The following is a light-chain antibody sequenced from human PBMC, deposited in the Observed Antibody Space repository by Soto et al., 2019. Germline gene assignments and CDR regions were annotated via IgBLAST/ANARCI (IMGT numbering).Light chain of an antibody. CDR2: KAS. V-gene: IGKV1-5*03. Sequence: DIQMTQSPSTLSGSVGDRVTITCRASQTISSWLAWYQQKPGKAPKLLIYKASTLKSGVSSRFSGSGSGTEFTLTISSLQPDAFATYYCQHYNSYSEAFGQGTKV. CDR3: QHYNSYSEA. J-gene: IGKJ1*01. CDR1: QTISSW.